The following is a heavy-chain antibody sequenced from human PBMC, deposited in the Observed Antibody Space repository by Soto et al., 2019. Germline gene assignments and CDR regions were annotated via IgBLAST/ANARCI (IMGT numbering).Heavy chain of an antibody. CDR1: GYTFTSYG. Sequence: QVQLVQSGAEVKKPGASVKVSCKASGYTFTSYGISWVRQAPGQGLEWMGWISAYNGNTNYAQKLQGRVTMTTDTSPSTSYMQLRSLRSDDPAVYYCVGAALPSYFDYWGQGTLVTVSS. J-gene: IGHJ4*02. CDR3: VGAALPSYFDY. CDR2: ISAYNGNT. V-gene: IGHV1-18*01.